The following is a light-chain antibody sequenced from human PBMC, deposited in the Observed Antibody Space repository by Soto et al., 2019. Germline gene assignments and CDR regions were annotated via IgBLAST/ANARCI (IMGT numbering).Light chain of an antibody. CDR3: QQYSSSPLT. Sequence: VLTQSPDTLSLSPGERATLSCRASQSVGSSYLAWYQQKPGQAPRLLIYGASSRATGIPDRFSGSGSGTDFTLTISRLEPEDFAVYHCQQYSSSPLTFGGGTKVDIK. J-gene: IGKJ4*01. V-gene: IGKV3-20*01. CDR2: GAS. CDR1: QSVGSSY.